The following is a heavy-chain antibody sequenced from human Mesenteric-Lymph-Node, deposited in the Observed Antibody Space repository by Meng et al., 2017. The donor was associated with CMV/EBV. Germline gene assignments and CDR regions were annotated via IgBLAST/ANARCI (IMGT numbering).Heavy chain of an antibody. CDR3: ARGYYDDNGYPLDN. V-gene: IGHV1-2*06. CDR2: INPYNGDT. Sequence: ASVKVSCKASGYGFPGYFIHWIRQAPGQGLEWMGRINPYNGDTKYAQKFQGRVTMTRDTSISTAYMDLSRLTYDDTAIYYCARGYYDDNGYPLDNWGQGTLVTVSS. J-gene: IGHJ4*02. CDR1: GYGFPGYF. D-gene: IGHD3-22*01.